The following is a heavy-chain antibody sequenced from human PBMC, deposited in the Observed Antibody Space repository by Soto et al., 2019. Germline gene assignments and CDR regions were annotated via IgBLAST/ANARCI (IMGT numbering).Heavy chain of an antibody. CDR3: ERTSAAGKYYYGMDV. D-gene: IGHD6-13*01. J-gene: IGHJ6*02. CDR2: IYPGDSDT. V-gene: IGHV5-51*01. Sequence: ESLKISCKGSGYSFTSYWIGWVRQMPGKGLEWMGIIYPGDSDTRYSPSFQGQVTISADKSISTAYLQWSSLKASDTAMYYCERTSAAGKYYYGMDVWGQGTTVTSP. CDR1: GYSFTSYW.